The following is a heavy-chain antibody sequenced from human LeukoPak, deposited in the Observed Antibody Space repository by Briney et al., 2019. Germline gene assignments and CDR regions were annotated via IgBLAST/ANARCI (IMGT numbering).Heavy chain of an antibody. CDR3: AREGGGSYWGFDY. V-gene: IGHV3-21*01. Sequence: GSLRLSCAASGFTFSSYSMNWVRPAPGEGLEWGSSISSSSSYIYYADSVKGRFTISRDNAKNSLYLQMNSLRAEDTAVYYCAREGGGSYWGFDYWGQGTLVTVSS. CDR2: ISSSSSYI. J-gene: IGHJ4*02. CDR1: GFTFSSYS. D-gene: IGHD1-26*01.